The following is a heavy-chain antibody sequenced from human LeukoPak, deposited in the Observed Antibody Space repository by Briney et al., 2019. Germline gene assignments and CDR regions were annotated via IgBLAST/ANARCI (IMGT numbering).Heavy chain of an antibody. CDR1: GFTFSSYA. Sequence: GGSQRLSCAASGFTFSSYATSWVRQAPGKGLEWVSTISGSGGDTYYADSVKGRFTISRDNSKSTLFLHLNSLRAEDSAVYFCAKAPSGYGLGTWGYFDSWGQGTLVTVSS. CDR3: AKAPSGYGLGTWGYFDS. J-gene: IGHJ4*02. CDR2: ISGSGGDT. D-gene: IGHD3-10*01. V-gene: IGHV3-23*01.